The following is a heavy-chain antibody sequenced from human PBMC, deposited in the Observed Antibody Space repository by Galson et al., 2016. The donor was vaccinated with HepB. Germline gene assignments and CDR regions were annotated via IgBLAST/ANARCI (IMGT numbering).Heavy chain of an antibody. CDR1: GYTFSNYG. CDR2: ISVNSGNT. Sequence: SVKVSCKASGYTFSNYGISWVRQAPGQGLEWMGWISVNSGNTNSAQGLQGRVTMTTETSTTTAYMGLRSLTSDDTAVYYCARDTGDWSTTYYNMDVWGKGTTVIVSS. D-gene: IGHD2-21*02. J-gene: IGHJ6*03. V-gene: IGHV1-18*04. CDR3: ARDTGDWSTTYYNMDV.